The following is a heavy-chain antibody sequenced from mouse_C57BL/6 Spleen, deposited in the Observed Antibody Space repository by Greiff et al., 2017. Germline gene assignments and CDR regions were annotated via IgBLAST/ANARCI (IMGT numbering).Heavy chain of an antibody. Sequence: EVQLVESGEGLVKPGGSLKLSCAASGFTFSSYAMSWVRQTPEKRLAWVAYISSGGDYIYYADTVTGRFTISRDNARNTLYLQMSSLKSEDTAMYYCTRDDGYYDYAMDYWGQGTSVTVSS. V-gene: IGHV5-9-1*02. J-gene: IGHJ4*01. CDR2: ISSGGDYI. CDR1: GFTFSSYA. CDR3: TRDDGYYDYAMDY. D-gene: IGHD2-3*01.